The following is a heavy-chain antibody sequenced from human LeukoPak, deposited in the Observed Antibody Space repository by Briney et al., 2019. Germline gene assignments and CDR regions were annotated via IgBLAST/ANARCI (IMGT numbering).Heavy chain of an antibody. J-gene: IGHJ5*02. CDR1: GFTVSSNY. CDR2: IYSGGST. V-gene: IGHV3-53*01. D-gene: IGHD6-13*01. CDR3: ARDLGAAAGWFDP. Sequence: GGSLRLSCAASGFTVSSNYMSWVRQAPGKGLEWVSVIYSGGSTYYADSVKGRFTISRDNSKNTLYLQMNSLRAEDTAVYYCARDLGAAAGWFDPWGQGTLVTVSS.